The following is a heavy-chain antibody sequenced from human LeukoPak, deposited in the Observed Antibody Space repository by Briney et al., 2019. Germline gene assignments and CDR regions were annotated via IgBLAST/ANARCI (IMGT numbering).Heavy chain of an antibody. D-gene: IGHD2-21*01. CDR1: GFTFNTYA. Sequence: PGGSLRLSCAASGFTFNTYAMHWVRQAPGKGLEWVAVLWYDGSNKYYADSVRGRFTISRDNSKNTLFLHMNSLRAEDTAVYYCAKWSPYYFDYWGQGTLVTVSS. J-gene: IGHJ4*02. V-gene: IGHV3-33*06. CDR2: LWYDGSNK. CDR3: AKWSPYYFDY.